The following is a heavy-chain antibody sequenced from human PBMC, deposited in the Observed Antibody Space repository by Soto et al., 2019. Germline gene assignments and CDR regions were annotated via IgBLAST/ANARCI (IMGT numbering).Heavy chain of an antibody. V-gene: IGHV4-4*02. J-gene: IGHJ4*02. D-gene: IGHD2-8*02. CDR1: GGSISSTAW. Sequence: SETLSLTCAVSGGSISSTAWWSWVRQPPGKGLEWIGEINHDGSTNYNPSLKSRVTISVDTSKNQFSLKLTSVTAADTAVYYCARDKITGLFDYWGQGTLVTVSS. CDR2: INHDGST. CDR3: ARDKITGLFDY.